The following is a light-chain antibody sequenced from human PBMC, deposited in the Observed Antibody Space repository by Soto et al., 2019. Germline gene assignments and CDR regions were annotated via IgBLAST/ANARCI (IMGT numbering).Light chain of an antibody. CDR2: GAS. J-gene: IGKJ1*01. V-gene: IGKV3-15*01. CDR3: QQCDNWWT. Sequence: EIVMTQSPDTLSVSPGERATLSCRASQSVGSNLAWYQKKPGQAPGLLIFGASTRATGIPARFSGSGSGTEFTLTLSSLQSEDFAVYYCQQCDNWWTFGQRTKVDIK. CDR1: QSVGSN.